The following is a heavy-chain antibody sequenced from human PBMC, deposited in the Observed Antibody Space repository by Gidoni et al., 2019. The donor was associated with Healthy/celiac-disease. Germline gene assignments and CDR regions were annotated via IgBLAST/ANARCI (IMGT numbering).Heavy chain of an antibody. CDR2: INPNSGGT. V-gene: IGHV1-2*02. CDR3: ARVETIFGVVSLADY. J-gene: IGHJ4*02. D-gene: IGHD3-3*01. Sequence: QVQLVQSGAEVKKPGASVKVSCKASGYTFTGYYMHWVRQAPGQGLEWMGWINPNSGGTNYAQKFQGRVTMTRDTSISTAYMELSRLRSDDTAVYYCARVETIFGVVSLADYWGQGTLVTVSS. CDR1: GYTFTGYY.